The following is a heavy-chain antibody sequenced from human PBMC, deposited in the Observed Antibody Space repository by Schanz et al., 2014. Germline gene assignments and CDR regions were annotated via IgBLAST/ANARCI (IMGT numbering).Heavy chain of an antibody. CDR2: IWSDGSTK. J-gene: IGHJ4*02. CDR1: GFTFSDHY. CDR3: AKDSTHIDIVLVPTAIDY. D-gene: IGHD2-2*01. V-gene: IGHV3-30*18. Sequence: QVQLVESGGGVVQFGRSLRLSCVASGFTFSDHYMDWVRQAPGKGPEWVAVIWSDGSTKYYGDSVKGRFTISRDNSKNTLYLHMNTLRSEDTAVYYCAKDSTHIDIVLVPTAIDYWGQGTLVTVSS.